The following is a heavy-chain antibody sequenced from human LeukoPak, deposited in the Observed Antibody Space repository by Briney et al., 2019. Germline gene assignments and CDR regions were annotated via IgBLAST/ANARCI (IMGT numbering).Heavy chain of an antibody. CDR2: INPNSGGT. CDR3: ARDPGCSSTSCYAEDGMDV. V-gene: IGHV1-2*02. Sequence: ASVKVSGKASGYTFTGYYMHWVRQAPGQGLEWMGWINPNSGGTNYAQKFQGRVTMTRDTSISTAYMELSRLRSDDTAVYYCARDPGCSSTSCYAEDGMDVWGQGTTVTVSS. CDR1: GYTFTGYY. J-gene: IGHJ6*02. D-gene: IGHD2-2*01.